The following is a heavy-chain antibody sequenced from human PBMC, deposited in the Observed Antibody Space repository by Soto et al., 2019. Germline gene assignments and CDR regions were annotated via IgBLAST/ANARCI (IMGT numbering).Heavy chain of an antibody. Sequence: SETLSLTCAVYGGSFSGYYWIWIRQPPGKGLEWIGEINHSGSTNYNPSLKSRVTISVDTSKNQFSLKLSSVTAADTAVYYCATDYGDYYYYGMDVWGQGTTVTVSS. D-gene: IGHD4-17*01. J-gene: IGHJ6*02. CDR2: INHSGST. CDR3: ATDYGDYYYYGMDV. CDR1: GGSFSGYY. V-gene: IGHV4-34*01.